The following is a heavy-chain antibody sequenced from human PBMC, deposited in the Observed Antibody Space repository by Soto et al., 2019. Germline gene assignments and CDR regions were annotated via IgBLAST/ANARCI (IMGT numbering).Heavy chain of an antibody. D-gene: IGHD3-9*01. CDR1: GGSISSSSYY. Sequence: QLQLQESGPGLVKPSETLSLTCTVSGGSISSSSYYWGWIRQPPGKGLEWIGSIYYSGSTYYNPSLKSRVTISVDTSNTQFSLKLSSVTAADTAVYYCARTAPGITQYYDILTGYYPLDYWGQGTLVTVSS. CDR3: ARTAPGITQYYDILTGYYPLDY. V-gene: IGHV4-39*01. J-gene: IGHJ4*02. CDR2: IYYSGST.